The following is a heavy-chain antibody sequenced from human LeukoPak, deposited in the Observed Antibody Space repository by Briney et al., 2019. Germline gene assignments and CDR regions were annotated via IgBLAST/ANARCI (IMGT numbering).Heavy chain of an antibody. Sequence: ATVKVSCKTSDYTFISYGISWVRQAPGQGLEWMGWISAYNGNTNYAQKFQGRVSMTTDTPTSTAYMELRSLRADDTAVYHCARDKGMVGYCSGGSCYWPFDYWGQGTLVIVSS. V-gene: IGHV1-18*01. J-gene: IGHJ4*02. D-gene: IGHD2-15*01. CDR2: ISAYNGNT. CDR3: ARDKGMVGYCSGGSCYWPFDY. CDR1: DYTFISYG.